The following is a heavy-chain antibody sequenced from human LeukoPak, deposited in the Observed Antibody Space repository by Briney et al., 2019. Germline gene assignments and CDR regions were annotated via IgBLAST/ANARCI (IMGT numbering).Heavy chain of an antibody. Sequence: GGSLRLSCAASGFTFNSYAMSWVRQAPGKGLEWVSAISARGGTTYYADSVKGRFTISRDDSKNTLYLQMNSLGAEDTAVYYCAKEVAIPVAVDAFERWGQGTLVTVSS. D-gene: IGHD6-19*01. CDR1: GFTFNSYA. V-gene: IGHV3-23*01. J-gene: IGHJ3*02. CDR2: ISARGGTT. CDR3: AKEVAIPVAVDAFER.